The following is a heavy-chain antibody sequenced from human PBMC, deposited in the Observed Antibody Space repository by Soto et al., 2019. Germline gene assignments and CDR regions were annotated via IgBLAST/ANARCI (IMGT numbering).Heavy chain of an antibody. CDR2: IWYDGSNK. Sequence: GGSLRLSCAASGFTFSSYGMHWVRQAPGKGLEWVAVIWYDGSNKYYADSVKGRFTISRDNSKNTLYLQMNSLRAEDTAAYYCARDYDSSGYPRYYFDYWGQGTLVTVSS. CDR1: GFTFSSYG. V-gene: IGHV3-33*01. J-gene: IGHJ4*02. CDR3: ARDYDSSGYPRYYFDY. D-gene: IGHD3-22*01.